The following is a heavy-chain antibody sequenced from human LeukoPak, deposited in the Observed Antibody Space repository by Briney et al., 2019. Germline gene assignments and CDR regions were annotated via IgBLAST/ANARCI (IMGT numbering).Heavy chain of an antibody. J-gene: IGHJ5*02. CDR1: GYTFTSYY. D-gene: IGHD5-18*01. V-gene: IGHV1-46*01. CDR3: ARVGKGYSYGANWFDP. Sequence: ASVKVSCKASGYTFTSYYMHWVRQAPGQGLEWMGIINPSGGSTSYAQKFQGRVTMTRDTSTSTVYMELSSLRSEDTAVYYCARVGKGYSYGANWFDPWGQGTLVTVSS. CDR2: INPSGGST.